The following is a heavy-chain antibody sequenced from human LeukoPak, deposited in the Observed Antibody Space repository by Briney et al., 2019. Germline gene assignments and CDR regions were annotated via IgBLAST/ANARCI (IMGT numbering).Heavy chain of an antibody. CDR1: GYTFTGYY. D-gene: IGHD3-10*01. J-gene: IGHJ4*02. V-gene: IGHV1-2*02. Sequence: ASVKVSCKASGYTFTGYYMHWVRQAPGQGLEWMGWINPNSGGTNYAQKFQGRVTMTRDTSISTAYMELSRLRSDDTAVYYCVRIAMVRGVIQYYFDYWGQGTLVTVSS. CDR2: INPNSGGT. CDR3: VRIAMVRGVIQYYFDY.